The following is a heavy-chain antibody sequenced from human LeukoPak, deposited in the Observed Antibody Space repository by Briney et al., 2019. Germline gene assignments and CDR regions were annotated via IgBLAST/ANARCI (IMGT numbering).Heavy chain of an antibody. D-gene: IGHD3-10*01. CDR2: ISGSGGST. CDR3: AKATYGSGSDYILGFDY. CDR1: EFTGSYA. Sequence: GGSLRLSCAASEFTGSYAMSWVRQAPGKGLEWVSGISGSGGSTYYADSVKGRLTISRDNSKNTLYLQMNSLRVEDTAVYYCAKATYGSGSDYILGFDYWGQGTLVTVSS. V-gene: IGHV3-23*01. J-gene: IGHJ4*02.